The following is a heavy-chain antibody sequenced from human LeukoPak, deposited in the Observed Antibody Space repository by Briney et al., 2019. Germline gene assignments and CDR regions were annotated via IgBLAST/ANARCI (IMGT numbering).Heavy chain of an antibody. D-gene: IGHD3-3*01. CDR1: GYSISSGYY. CDR2: IYRSGST. Sequence: SETLSLTCTVSGYSISSGYYWGWIRQPPGKGLEWIGSIYRSGSTYYNPSLKSRVTISVDTSKNQFSLKLSSVTAADTAVYYCASLPVYYDFWSGYSPDAFDIWGQGTMVTVSS. CDR3: ASLPVYYDFWSGYSPDAFDI. V-gene: IGHV4-38-2*02. J-gene: IGHJ3*02.